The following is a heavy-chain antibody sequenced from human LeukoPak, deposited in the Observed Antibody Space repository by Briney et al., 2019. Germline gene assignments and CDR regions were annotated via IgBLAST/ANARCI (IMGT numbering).Heavy chain of an antibody. CDR1: GGSISSSSYY. Sequence: PSETLSLTCTVSGGSISSSSYYWGWIRQPPGKGLEWIGSIYYSGSTYYNPSPKSRVTISVDTSKNQFSLKLSSVTAADTAVYYCARAQQQLVENWFDPWGQGTLVTVSS. CDR2: IYYSGST. V-gene: IGHV4-39*07. D-gene: IGHD6-13*01. J-gene: IGHJ5*02. CDR3: ARAQQQLVENWFDP.